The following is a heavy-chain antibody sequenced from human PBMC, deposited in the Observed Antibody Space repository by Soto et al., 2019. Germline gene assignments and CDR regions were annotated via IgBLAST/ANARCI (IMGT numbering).Heavy chain of an antibody. Sequence: QVQLVESGGGVVQPGRSLRLSCAASGFTFSSYAMHWVRQAPGKGLEWVAVISYDGSNKYYADSVKGRFTISRDNSKNTLYLQMNSLRAEDTAVHYCATWGGSYYYDSSGYLTLDYWGQGTLVTVSS. V-gene: IGHV3-30-3*01. D-gene: IGHD3-22*01. CDR1: GFTFSSYA. J-gene: IGHJ4*02. CDR2: ISYDGSNK. CDR3: ATWGGSYYYDSSGYLTLDY.